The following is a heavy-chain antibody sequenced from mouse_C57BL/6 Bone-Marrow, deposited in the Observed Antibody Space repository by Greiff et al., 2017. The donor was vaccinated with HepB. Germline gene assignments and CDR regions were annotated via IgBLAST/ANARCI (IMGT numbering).Heavy chain of an antibody. CDR2: ISYDGSN. CDR3: ARGGMVTTGDWYFDV. Sequence: EVKVEESGPGLVKPSQSLSLTCSVTGYSITSGYYWNWIRQFPGNKLEWMGYISYDGSNNYNPSLKNRISITRDTSKNQFFLKLNSVTTEDTATYYCARGGMVTTGDWYFDVWGTGTTVTVSS. D-gene: IGHD2-2*01. CDR1: GYSITSGYY. J-gene: IGHJ1*03. V-gene: IGHV3-6*01.